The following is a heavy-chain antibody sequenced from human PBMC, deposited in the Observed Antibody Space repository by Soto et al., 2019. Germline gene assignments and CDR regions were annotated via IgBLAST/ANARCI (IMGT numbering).Heavy chain of an antibody. CDR3: ARDGDSSGWTDAFDI. J-gene: IGHJ3*02. D-gene: IGHD6-19*01. V-gene: IGHV5-10-1*01. CDR1: GYSFTSYW. Sequence: PGESLKISCKGSGYSFTSYWISWVRQMPGKGLEWMGRIDPSDSYTNYSPSFQGHVTISADKSISTAYMELSSLRSEDTAVYYCARDGDSSGWTDAFDIWGQGTMVTVS. CDR2: IDPSDSYT.